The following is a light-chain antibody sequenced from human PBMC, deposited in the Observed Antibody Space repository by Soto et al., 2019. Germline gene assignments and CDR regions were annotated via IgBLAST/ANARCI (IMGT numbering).Light chain of an antibody. J-gene: IGKJ5*01. CDR3: QQYDNSPIT. Sequence: EIVMTQSPATLSVSPVERATLSCRASQSVSSDLAWYQQKPGQAPRLLIYGASSRATGIPDRFSGSGSGTDFTLTISRLEPEDFAVYYCQQYDNSPITFGQGTRLEIK. CDR1: QSVSSD. V-gene: IGKV3-20*01. CDR2: GAS.